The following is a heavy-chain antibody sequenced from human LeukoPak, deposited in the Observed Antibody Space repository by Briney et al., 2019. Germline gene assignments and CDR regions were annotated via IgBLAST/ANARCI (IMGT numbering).Heavy chain of an antibody. V-gene: IGHV3-7*01. Sequence: GGSLRLSCAASGFTFSSYWMSWVRQAPGKGLEWVANIKQDGSEKYYVDSVKGRFTISRDNAKNSLYLQMNSLRAEDTAVYYCARDSSADYGDYGNWFDPWGQGTLVTVSS. J-gene: IGHJ5*02. D-gene: IGHD4-17*01. CDR1: GFTFSSYW. CDR3: ARDSSADYGDYGNWFDP. CDR2: IKQDGSEK.